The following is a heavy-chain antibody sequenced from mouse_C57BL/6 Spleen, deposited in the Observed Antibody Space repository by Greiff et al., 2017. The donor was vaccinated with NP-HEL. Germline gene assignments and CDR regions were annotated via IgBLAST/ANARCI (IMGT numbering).Heavy chain of an antibody. V-gene: IGHV8-12*01. CDR2: IYWDDGK. D-gene: IGHD1-1*01. J-gene: IGHJ4*01. Sequence: QVTLKVSGPGILQSSQTLSLTCSFSGFSLSTSGMGVSWIRQPSGKGLEWLAHIYWDDGKRYNPSLKSRLTISKDTSRNQVLLKITSVDTADTATYYCARSPYYDGSSYDAMDDWGQGTSVTVSS. CDR1: GFSLSTSGMG. CDR3: ARSPYYDGSSYDAMDD.